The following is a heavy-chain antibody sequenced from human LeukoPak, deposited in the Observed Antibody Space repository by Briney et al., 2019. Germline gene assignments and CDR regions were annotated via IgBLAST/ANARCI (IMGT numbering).Heavy chain of an antibody. CDR3: AGISSSSWTSYYFDY. CDR2: IYYSGST. D-gene: IGHD6-13*01. CDR1: GGSISSSSYY. V-gene: IGHV4-39*07. Sequence: SETLSLTCTVSGGSISSSSYYWGWIRQPPGKGLEWIGSIYYSGSTNYNPSLKSRVTISVDTSKNQFSLKLSSVTAADTAVYYCAGISSSSWTSYYFDYWGQGTLVTVSS. J-gene: IGHJ4*02.